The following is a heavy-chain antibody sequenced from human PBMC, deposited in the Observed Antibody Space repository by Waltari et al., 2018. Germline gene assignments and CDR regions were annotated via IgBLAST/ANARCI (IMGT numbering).Heavy chain of an antibody. CDR2: INHSGST. CDR1: GGSFSGYY. D-gene: IGHD6-19*01. V-gene: IGHV4-34*01. J-gene: IGHJ4*02. Sequence: QVQLQQWGAGLLKPSETLSLTCAVYGGSFSGYYWSWLRQPPGKGLEWIGEINHSGSTNYNPSLKSRVTISVDTSKNQFSLKLSSVTAADTAVYYCARGWIAVAGTRGNFDYWGQGTLVTVSS. CDR3: ARGWIAVAGTRGNFDY.